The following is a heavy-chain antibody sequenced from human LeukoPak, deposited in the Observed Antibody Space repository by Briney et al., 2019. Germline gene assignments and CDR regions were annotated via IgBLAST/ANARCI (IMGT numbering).Heavy chain of an antibody. J-gene: IGHJ3*02. CDR3: ARGYYDSSGYYGSRDAFDI. CDR2: ISAYNGNT. CDR1: GYTFIDYY. D-gene: IGHD3-22*01. V-gene: IGHV1-18*01. Sequence: ASVKVSCKTSGYTFIDYYMHWVRQAPGQGLEWMGWISAYNGNTNYAQKLQGRVTMTTDTSTSTAYMELRSLRSDDTAVYYCARGYYDSSGYYGSRDAFDIWGQGTLVTVSS.